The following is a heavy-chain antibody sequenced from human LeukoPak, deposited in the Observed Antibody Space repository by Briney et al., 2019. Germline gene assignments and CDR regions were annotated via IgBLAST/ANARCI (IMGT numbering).Heavy chain of an antibody. V-gene: IGHV4-39*07. CDR1: GGSISSSSYY. D-gene: IGHD3-9*01. CDR3: ARALRYFDWLLSYPFDY. CDR2: IYYSGST. Sequence: PSETLSLTCTVSGGSISSSSYYWGWIRQPPGKGLEWIGSIYYSGSTYYNPSLKSRVTISVDTSKNQFSLKLSSVTAADTAVYYCARALRYFDWLLSYPFDYWGQGTLVTVSS. J-gene: IGHJ4*02.